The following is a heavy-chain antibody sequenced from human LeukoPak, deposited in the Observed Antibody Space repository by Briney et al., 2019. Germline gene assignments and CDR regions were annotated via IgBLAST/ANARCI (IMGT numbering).Heavy chain of an antibody. CDR2: IYYSGST. CDR3: ARKHYYDSSGYYDY. D-gene: IGHD3-22*01. Sequence: PSETLSLTCTVSGGSISSYYWSWIRQPPGKGLEWIGYIYYSGSTNYNPSLKSRVTISVDTSKNQFSLKLSSVTAADTAVYYCARKHYYDSSGYYDYWGQGTLATVSS. J-gene: IGHJ4*02. CDR1: GGSISSYY. V-gene: IGHV4-59*01.